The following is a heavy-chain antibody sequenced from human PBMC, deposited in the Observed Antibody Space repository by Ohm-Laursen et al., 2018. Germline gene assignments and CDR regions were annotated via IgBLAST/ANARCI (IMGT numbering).Heavy chain of an antibody. V-gene: IGHV3-7*01. D-gene: IGHD2-2*01. CDR3: ARPKSRRALDV. Sequence: GSLRLSCAASGFTFADYWMNWVRRAPGKGLEWVANIKQDGSEKNYVDSVKGRFTITRDNANNSLYLQMNSLRVGDTAVYYCARPKSRRALDVWGQGTMVTVSP. CDR1: GFTFADYW. CDR2: IKQDGSEK. J-gene: IGHJ3*01.